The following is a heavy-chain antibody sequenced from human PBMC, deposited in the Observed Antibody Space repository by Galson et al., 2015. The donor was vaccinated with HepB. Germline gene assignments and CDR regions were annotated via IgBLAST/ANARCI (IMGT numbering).Heavy chain of an antibody. CDR3: AKDMEWLVPIYHFDY. Sequence: SLRLSCAASGFTFSSYWMNWVRQAPGKGLEWVAAIKQDGSEKYYVDFVKGRFTISRDNAKNSLDLQMNSLRAEDTAVYYCAKDMEWLVPIYHFDYWGQGTLLTVSS. CDR1: GFTFSSYW. CDR2: IKQDGSEK. D-gene: IGHD6-19*01. J-gene: IGHJ4*02. V-gene: IGHV3-7*03.